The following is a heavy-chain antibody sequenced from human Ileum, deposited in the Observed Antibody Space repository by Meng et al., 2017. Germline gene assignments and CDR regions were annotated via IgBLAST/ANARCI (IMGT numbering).Heavy chain of an antibody. CDR3: AKGTTTPPGTGWGYYGDY. D-gene: IGHD3-10*01. Sequence: GESLKISCAASGFTFTSYPMSWVRQTPGKGLEWVSHISSGGADTQYIDSVKGRFTISRDNSKNTLSLQMNSLRAEDTAVYYCAKGTTTPPGTGWGYYGDYWGQGTLVTVSS. J-gene: IGHJ4*02. CDR1: GFTFTSYP. V-gene: IGHV3-23*03. CDR2: ISSGGADT.